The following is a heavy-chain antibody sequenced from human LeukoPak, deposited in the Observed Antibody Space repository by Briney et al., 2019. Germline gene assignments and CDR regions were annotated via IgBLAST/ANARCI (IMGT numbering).Heavy chain of an antibody. CDR2: ISYDGSNK. CDR3: ARSSGSSF. Sequence: GGSLRLSCAASGFTFSSYAMHGVRQAPGKGLEWVAVISYDGSNKYYADSVKGRFTISRDNSKNTLYLQMNSLRAEDTAVYYCARSSGSSFWGQGTLVTVSS. CDR1: GFTFSSYA. D-gene: IGHD1-26*01. J-gene: IGHJ4*02. V-gene: IGHV3-30-3*01.